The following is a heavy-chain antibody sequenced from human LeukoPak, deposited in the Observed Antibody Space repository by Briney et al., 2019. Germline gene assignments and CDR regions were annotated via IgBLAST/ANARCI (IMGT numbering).Heavy chain of an antibody. D-gene: IGHD6-13*01. Sequence: PGGSLRLSCAASGFTFSSYAMSWVRQAPGKGLEWVSYSSGSSIYYADFVKGRFTISRDNAKNSLYLQMNSLRAEDTAVYYCAREGSSSWYVDYWGQGTLVTVSS. CDR3: AREGSSSWYVDY. V-gene: IGHV3-48*04. J-gene: IGHJ4*02. CDR2: SSGSSI. CDR1: GFTFSSYA.